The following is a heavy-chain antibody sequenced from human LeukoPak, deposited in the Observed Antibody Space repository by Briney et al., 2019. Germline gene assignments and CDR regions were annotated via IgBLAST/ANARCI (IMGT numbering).Heavy chain of an antibody. J-gene: IGHJ4*02. D-gene: IGHD3-22*01. V-gene: IGHV3-23*01. CDR1: GFTFSSYA. CDR2: ISGSGGST. CDR3: AKDLVGSSVIVVVNHYFDY. Sequence: PGGSLRLSCAASGFTFSSYAMSWVRQAPGKGLEWVSAISGSGGSTYSADSVKGRFTISRDNSKNTLYLQMNSLRAEDTAVYYCAKDLVGSSVIVVVNHYFDYWGQGTLVTVSS.